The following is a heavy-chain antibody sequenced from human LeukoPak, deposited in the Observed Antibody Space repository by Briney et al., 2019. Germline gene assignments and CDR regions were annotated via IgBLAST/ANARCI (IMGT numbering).Heavy chain of an antibody. Sequence: SETLSLTCTVSGGSISSSSYYWGWIRQPPGKGLEWIGRIYYSGSTYYNPSLKSRVTISVDTSKNQFSLKLSSVTAADTAVYYCARGIRVGAEYYYYMDVWGKGTTVTVSS. J-gene: IGHJ6*03. CDR1: GGSISSSSYY. D-gene: IGHD1-26*01. CDR3: ARGIRVGAEYYYYMDV. CDR2: IYYSGST. V-gene: IGHV4-39*07.